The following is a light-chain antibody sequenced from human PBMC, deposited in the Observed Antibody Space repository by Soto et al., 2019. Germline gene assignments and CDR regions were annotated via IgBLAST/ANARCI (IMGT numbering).Light chain of an antibody. CDR1: NSRSGSNY. V-gene: IGLV1-47*01. J-gene: IGLJ1*01. Sequence: QSFLPQPPSASGTPGQRVTISCSTTNSRSGSNYVYWYQQLPGAAPKLLIYRNDQRPSGVPDRFSASKSGTSASLAISGLRSEDEADYFCAKWDDSLRVYVFGSGTKVTVL. CDR2: RND. CDR3: AKWDDSLRVYV.